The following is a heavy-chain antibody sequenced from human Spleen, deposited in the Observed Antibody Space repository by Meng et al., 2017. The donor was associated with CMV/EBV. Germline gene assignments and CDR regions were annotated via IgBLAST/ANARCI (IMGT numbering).Heavy chain of an antibody. Sequence: GGSLRLSCAASGFTFSDYYMTWIRQTPGKGLEWVSHVSSSGRTIYYADSVKGRFTISRDNAKNLLYLQMNSLRDEDTALYYCTILPIGTDVFDVWGLGTLVTVSS. D-gene: IGHD5-24*01. CDR1: GFTFSDYY. CDR3: TILPIGTDVFDV. J-gene: IGHJ3*01. V-gene: IGHV3-11*01. CDR2: VSSSGRTI.